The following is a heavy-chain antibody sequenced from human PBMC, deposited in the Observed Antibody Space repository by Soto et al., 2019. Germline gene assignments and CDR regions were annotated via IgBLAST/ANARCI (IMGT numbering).Heavy chain of an antibody. CDR1: GGTFSSYT. CDR3: AGDPDSHYNDSHASSYP. J-gene: IGHJ5*02. V-gene: IGHV1-69*04. D-gene: IGHD4-4*01. Sequence: ASVKVSCKASGGTFSSYTISWVRQAPGQGLEWMGRIIPILGIANYAQKFQGRVTITADKSTSTAYMELSSLRSEDTAVYYCAGDPDSHYNDSHASSYPWGQGTLVTVSS. CDR2: IIPILGIA.